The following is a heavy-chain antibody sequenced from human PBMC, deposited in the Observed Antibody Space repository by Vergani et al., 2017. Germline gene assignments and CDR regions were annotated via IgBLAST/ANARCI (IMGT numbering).Heavy chain of an antibody. CDR1: GFTFSSYA. J-gene: IGHJ4*02. CDR2: ISYDGSNK. D-gene: IGHD4-17*01. V-gene: IGHV3-30-3*01. CDR3: ARGASGDYVSSFDY. Sequence: QVQLVESGGGVVQPGRSLRLSCAASGFTFSSYAMHWVRQAPGKGLEWVAVISYDGSNKYYADSVKGRFTIFRDNSKNTLYLQMNSLRAEDTAVYYCARGASGDYVSSFDYWGQGTLVTVSS.